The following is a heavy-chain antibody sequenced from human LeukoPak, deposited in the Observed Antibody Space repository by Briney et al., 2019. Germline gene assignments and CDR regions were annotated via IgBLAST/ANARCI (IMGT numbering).Heavy chain of an antibody. Sequence: GSLRLSCAASGFNFSSYEMNWVRQAPGKGLEWVALIRYDGSNKYYADSVRGRFTISRDNSKNTLYLQMNSLRAEDTAVYFCAKGSKAVLFTRDHYMDVWGKGTTVTISS. D-gene: IGHD6-19*01. J-gene: IGHJ6*03. CDR2: IRYDGSNK. V-gene: IGHV3-30*02. CDR3: AKGSKAVLFTRDHYMDV. CDR1: GFNFSSYE.